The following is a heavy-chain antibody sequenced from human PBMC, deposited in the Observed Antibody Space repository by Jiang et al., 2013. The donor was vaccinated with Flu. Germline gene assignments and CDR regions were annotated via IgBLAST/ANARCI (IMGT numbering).Heavy chain of an antibody. V-gene: IGHV1-8*01. D-gene: IGHD3-22*01. Sequence: GAEVKKPGASVKVSCKASGYTFTSYDINWVRQATGQGLEWMGWMNPNSGNTGYAQKFQGRVTMTRNTSISTAYMELSSLRSEDTAVYYCAREGRTMIVRSYYYYGMDVWGQGTTVTVSS. CDR2: MNPNSGNT. CDR1: GYTFTSYD. CDR3: AREGRTMIVRSYYYYGMDV. J-gene: IGHJ6*02.